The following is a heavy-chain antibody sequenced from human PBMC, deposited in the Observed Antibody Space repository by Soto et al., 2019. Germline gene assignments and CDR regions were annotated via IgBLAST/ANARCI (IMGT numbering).Heavy chain of an antibody. CDR2: IYSGGST. Sequence: EVQLVETGGXLIQPGGSLRLSCAASGFTVSSNYMSWVRQAPGKGLEWVSVIYSGGSTYYADSVKGRFTISRDNSKNTLYLQMNSLRAEDTAVYYCASEGYYDSSGYYPYAFDIWGQGTMVTVSS. D-gene: IGHD3-22*01. V-gene: IGHV3-53*02. J-gene: IGHJ3*02. CDR1: GFTVSSNY. CDR3: ASEGYYDSSGYYPYAFDI.